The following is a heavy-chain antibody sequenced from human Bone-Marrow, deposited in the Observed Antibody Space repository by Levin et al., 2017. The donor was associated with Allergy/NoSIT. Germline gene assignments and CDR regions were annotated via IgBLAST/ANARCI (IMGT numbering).Heavy chain of an antibody. D-gene: IGHD5-18*01. V-gene: IGHV1-69*13. CDR1: GGTFNSYA. CDR2: IIPPFGRI. Sequence: SVKVSCKASGGTFNSYAFSWVRQAPGQGLEWMGGIIPPFGRINYAQKFQGRVTIIADESTKTVYMDLSRLTSEDTAVYYCAKLGSKFSGFTYGVGSARAVNGRTTDFWGQGTLVTVSS. J-gene: IGHJ4*02. CDR3: AKLGSKFSGFTYGVGSARAVNGRTTDF.